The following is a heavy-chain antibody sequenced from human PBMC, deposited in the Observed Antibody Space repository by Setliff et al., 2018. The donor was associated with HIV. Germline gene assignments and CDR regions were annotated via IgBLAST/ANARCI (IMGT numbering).Heavy chain of an antibody. CDR2: IDHSGNT. J-gene: IGHJ6*03. CDR1: GGSFSGYY. CDR3: ARDRFTWDYGKNYMDV. D-gene: IGHD1-7*01. Sequence: SETLSLTCAVYGGSFSGYYWSCIRQPPGKGLEWIGEIDHSGNTNYNPSLKSRVTISVDTSKNHFSLKLSSVTAADTAVYYCARDRFTWDYGKNYMDVWGTGTTVTVSS. V-gene: IGHV4-34*01.